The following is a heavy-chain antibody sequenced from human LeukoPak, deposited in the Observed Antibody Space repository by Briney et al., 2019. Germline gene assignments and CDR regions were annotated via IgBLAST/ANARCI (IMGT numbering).Heavy chain of an antibody. CDR3: ARRVTYCGGDCYRGHFDL. CDR2: IYYSGIS. J-gene: IGHJ2*01. Sequence: SETLSLTCSVSGGSFSSPTYYWTWLRQPPGKGLEWIGYIYYSGISYDNPSLTRRVTMSVDTSKNQFSLPLRSVTAADTAVYYCARRVTYCGGDCYRGHFDLWGRGTLVSVSS. V-gene: IGHV4-61*01. D-gene: IGHD2-21*02. CDR1: GGSFSSPTYY.